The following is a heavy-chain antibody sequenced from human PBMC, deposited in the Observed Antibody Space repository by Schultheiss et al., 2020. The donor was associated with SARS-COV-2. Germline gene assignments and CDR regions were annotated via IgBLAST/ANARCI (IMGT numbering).Heavy chain of an antibody. CDR1: GGSIGTYY. CDR2: IYYSGSA. J-gene: IGHJ6*02. D-gene: IGHD3/OR15-3a*01. V-gene: IGHV4-59*01. Sequence: SETLSLTCTVSGGSIGTYYWSWIRQPPGKGLEWIGYIYYSGSANYNPSLKSRVTISVDTSKNQFSLKLSSVTAADTAVYYCARMAWDWNGMDVWGQGTTVTVSS. CDR3: ARMAWDWNGMDV.